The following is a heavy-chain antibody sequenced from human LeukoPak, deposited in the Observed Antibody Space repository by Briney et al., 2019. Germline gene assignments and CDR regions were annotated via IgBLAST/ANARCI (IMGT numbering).Heavy chain of an antibody. CDR1: GFTFSSYG. V-gene: IGHV3-33*01. D-gene: IGHD3-3*01. J-gene: IGHJ4*02. CDR2: IWYDGSNK. Sequence: PGGSLRLSCAASGFTFSSYGMHWVRQAPGKGLEWVAVIWYDGSNKYYADSVKGRFTISSDNSKNTLYLQMNSLRAEDTAVYYCARDGPLRFLEWLLLDYWGQGTLVTVSS. CDR3: ARDGPLRFLEWLLLDY.